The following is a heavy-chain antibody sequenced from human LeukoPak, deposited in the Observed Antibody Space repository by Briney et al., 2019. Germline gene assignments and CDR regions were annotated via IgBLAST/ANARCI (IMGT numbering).Heavy chain of an antibody. D-gene: IGHD4-23*01. CDR3: ARCCGYGGGRNAFDI. J-gene: IGHJ3*02. CDR1: GGSISSYY. Sequence: SETLSLTCTVSGGSISSYYWSWIRQPPGKGLEWIGYIYYSGSTNYNPSLKSRVTISVDTSKNQFSLQLNSVTPEDTAVYYCARCCGYGGGRNAFDIWGQGTMVTVSS. CDR2: IYYSGST. V-gene: IGHV4-59*12.